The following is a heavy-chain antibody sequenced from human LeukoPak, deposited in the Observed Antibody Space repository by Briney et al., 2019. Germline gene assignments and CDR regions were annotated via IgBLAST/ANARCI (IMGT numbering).Heavy chain of an antibody. Sequence: SETLSLTCTVSGGSISSYYWSWIRQPPGKGLEWIGSIYYSGITYDNPSLKSRVTISVDTSKNQFSLKVNSVTAADTAVYFCARDRQQLARRRGYNWFDPWGQGTLVTVSS. D-gene: IGHD6-13*01. CDR2: IYYSGIT. V-gene: IGHV4-59*12. CDR3: ARDRQQLARRRGYNWFDP. CDR1: GGSISSYY. J-gene: IGHJ5*02.